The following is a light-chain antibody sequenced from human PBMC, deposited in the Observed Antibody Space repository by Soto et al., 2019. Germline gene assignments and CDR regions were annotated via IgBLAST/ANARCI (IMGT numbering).Light chain of an antibody. Sequence: EIVLMQSPGTLTLSQGERATLSCRASQSVSSSYLAWYQQKPGQAPRLLIYGASSRATGIPDRFSGSGSGTDFTLTISRLEPEDFAVYYCQQYGSSLLFGQGTKVDIK. CDR1: QSVSSSY. J-gene: IGKJ1*01. CDR3: QQYGSSLL. V-gene: IGKV3-20*01. CDR2: GAS.